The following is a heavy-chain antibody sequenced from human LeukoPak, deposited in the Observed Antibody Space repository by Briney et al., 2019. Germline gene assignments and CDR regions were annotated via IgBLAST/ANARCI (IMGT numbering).Heavy chain of an antibody. CDR3: AKDDRPSLTMIVVAPPGY. CDR2: IKSKTDGGTT. Sequence: GGSLRLSCAASGFTFSSYWMSWVRQAPGKGLEWVGRIKSKTDGGTTDYAAPVKGRFTISRDDSKNTLYLQMNSLRAEDTAVYYCAKDDRPSLTMIVVAPPGYWGQGTLVTVSS. V-gene: IGHV3-15*01. J-gene: IGHJ4*02. D-gene: IGHD3-22*01. CDR1: GFTFSSYW.